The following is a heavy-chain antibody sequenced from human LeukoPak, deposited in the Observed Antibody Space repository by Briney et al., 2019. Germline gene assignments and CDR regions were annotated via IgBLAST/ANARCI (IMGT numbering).Heavy chain of an antibody. CDR3: VRNSGELGA. V-gene: IGHV3-53*01. J-gene: IGHJ5*02. CDR2: IYSAGGT. D-gene: IGHD2-21*01. CDR1: GFTVSNNY. Sequence: GGSLRLSCAASGFTVSNNYMSWVRRAAGKGLEWVALIYSAGGTYYADSVKGRFTISRDNSKNTLHLQMNSLRAEDTAAYYCVRNSGELGAWGQGTLVTVSS.